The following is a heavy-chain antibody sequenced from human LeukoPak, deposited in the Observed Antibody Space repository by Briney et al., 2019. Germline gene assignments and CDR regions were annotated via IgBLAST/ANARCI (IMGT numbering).Heavy chain of an antibody. J-gene: IGHJ3*02. CDR1: GGSISSYY. V-gene: IGHV4-59*01. CDR2: IYYSGST. D-gene: IGHD1-26*01. Sequence: SETLSLTCTVSGGSISSYYWSWIRQPPGKGLEWIGYIYYSGSTNYNPSLKSRVTMSVDTSKNQFSLKLSSVTAADTAVYYCARDDSSSDFDIWGQGTMVTVSS. CDR3: ARDDSSSDFDI.